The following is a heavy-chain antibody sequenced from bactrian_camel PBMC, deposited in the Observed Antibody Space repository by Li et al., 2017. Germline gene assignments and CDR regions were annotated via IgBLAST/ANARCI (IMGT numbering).Heavy chain of an antibody. CDR2: IYSDGST. CDR3: AEGRGSRGEHCYSLNY. CDR1: GSFSRTNV. D-gene: IGHD6*01. J-gene: IGHJ4*01. V-gene: IGHV3S53*01. Sequence: QLVESGGGSVQTGGSLRLSCIVSGSFSRTNVVGWFRQAPGKEREGVATIYSDGSTSYADSVKGRFTISQDNAKNTVYLQMNNLQPEDTAMYYCAEGRGSRGEHCYSLNYWGQGTQVAVS.